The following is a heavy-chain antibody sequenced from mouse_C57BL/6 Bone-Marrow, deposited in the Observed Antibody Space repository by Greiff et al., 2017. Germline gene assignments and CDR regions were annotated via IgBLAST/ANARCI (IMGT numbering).Heavy chain of an antibody. J-gene: IGHJ2*01. CDR1: GYTFTSYW. CDR2: IDPSDSET. Sequence: QVQLQQPGAELVRPGSSVKLSCKASGYTFTSYWMHWVKQRPIQGLEWIGNIDPSDSETHYNQKFKDKATLTVDKSSSTAYMQLSSLTSEDSAVYYCARENPSYYSNYDYWGQGTTRTVSS. CDR3: ARENPSYYSNYDY. V-gene: IGHV1-52*01. D-gene: IGHD2-5*01.